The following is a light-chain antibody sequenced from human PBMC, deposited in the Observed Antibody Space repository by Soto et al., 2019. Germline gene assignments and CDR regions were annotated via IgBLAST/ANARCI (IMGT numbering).Light chain of an antibody. CDR3: SSYISSITDYV. J-gene: IGLJ1*01. CDR1: TYDVGNYDY. Sequence: QSALTQPASVSGSPGQSISISCTITTYDVGNYDYVSWYQQHQGKAPELILYDVSYRPSGVSDRFSGSKSGNTASLTISGLQPEDEADYYCSSYISSITDYVFGSGTKVTVL. V-gene: IGLV2-14*03. CDR2: DVS.